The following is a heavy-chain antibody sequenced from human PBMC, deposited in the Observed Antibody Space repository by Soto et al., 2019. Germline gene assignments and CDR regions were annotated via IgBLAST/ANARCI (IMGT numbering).Heavy chain of an antibody. CDR1: GYTFTSYG. Sequence: ASVKVSCKASGYTFTSYGISWVRQAPGQGLEWMGWISAYNGNTNYAQTLQGRVTMTTDTSTSTAYMEVRSLRSDDTAVYYCARDGVAPYYYYGMDVWGQGTSVTVSS. V-gene: IGHV1-18*01. CDR2: ISAYNGNT. J-gene: IGHJ6*02. CDR3: ARDGVAPYYYYGMDV. D-gene: IGHD5-12*01.